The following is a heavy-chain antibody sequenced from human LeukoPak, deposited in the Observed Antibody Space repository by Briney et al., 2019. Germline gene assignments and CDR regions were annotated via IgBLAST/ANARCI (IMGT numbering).Heavy chain of an antibody. Sequence: ASVKVSCKASGYTFTGYYMHRVRQAPGQGLEWMGWINPNSGGTNYAQKFQGRVTMTRDTSISTAYMELSRLRSDDTAVYYCARMHPYTRLLWFGEDGMDVWGQGTTVTVSS. D-gene: IGHD3-10*01. V-gene: IGHV1-2*02. CDR1: GYTFTGYY. CDR3: ARMHPYTRLLWFGEDGMDV. CDR2: INPNSGGT. J-gene: IGHJ6*02.